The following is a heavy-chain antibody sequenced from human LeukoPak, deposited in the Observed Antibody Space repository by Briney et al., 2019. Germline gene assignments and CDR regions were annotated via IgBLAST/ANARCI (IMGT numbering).Heavy chain of an antibody. D-gene: IGHD4-17*01. CDR3: AKAGYGDYVSVGAY. CDR2: ISGSGGST. J-gene: IGHJ4*02. CDR1: GGTFSSYA. V-gene: IGHV3-23*01. Sequence: SCKASGGTFSSYAMSWVRQAPGKGLEWVSAISGSGGSTYYADSVKGRFTISRDNSKNTLYLQMNSLRAEDTAVYYCAKAGYGDYVSVGAYWGQGTLVTVSS.